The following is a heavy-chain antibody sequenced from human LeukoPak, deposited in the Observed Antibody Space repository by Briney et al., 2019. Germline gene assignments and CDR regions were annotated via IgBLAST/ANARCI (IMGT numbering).Heavy chain of an antibody. J-gene: IGHJ4*02. Sequence: SETLSLTCSVSGGSIESYYWSWIRQPPGKGLEFIGYIAASGTTKHNPSLKSRVTLSMDTSKNQFSLKLRSVTAADTAVYYCARLLTGYNSGWYYFDYWGQGTLVTVSS. CDR1: GGSIESYY. V-gene: IGHV4-4*08. CDR2: IAASGTT. D-gene: IGHD6-19*01. CDR3: ARLLTGYNSGWYYFDY.